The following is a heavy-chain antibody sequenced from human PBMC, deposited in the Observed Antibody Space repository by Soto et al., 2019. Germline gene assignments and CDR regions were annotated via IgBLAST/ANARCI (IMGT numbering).Heavy chain of an antibody. CDR1: GFSLSTSGVG. V-gene: IGHV2-5*02. Sequence: QITLKESGPTLVKPTQTLTLTCTFSGFSLSTSGVGVGWIRQPPGQALEWLALIYWDDDKRYSPSLKNRLTXTXVTAKSQVVLTMTNMDPVDTATYYCARRGEYSDYDYWGQGALVTVSS. CDR3: ARRGEYSDYDY. D-gene: IGHD4-17*01. J-gene: IGHJ4*02. CDR2: IYWDDDK.